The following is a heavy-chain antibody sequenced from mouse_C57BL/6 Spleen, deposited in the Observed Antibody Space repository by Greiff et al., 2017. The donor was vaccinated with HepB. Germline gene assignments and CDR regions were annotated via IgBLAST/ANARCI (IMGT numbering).Heavy chain of an antibody. CDR2: IWSGGST. Sequence: LQESGPGLVQPSQSLSITCTVSGFSLTSYGVHWVRQSPGKGLEWLGVIWSGGSTDYNAAFISRLSISKDNSKSHVFFKMNSLQADDTAIYYCARGGFYYGRGYFDYWGQGTTLTVSS. CDR3: ARGGFYYGRGYFDY. J-gene: IGHJ2*01. D-gene: IGHD1-1*01. V-gene: IGHV2-2*01. CDR1: GFSLTSYG.